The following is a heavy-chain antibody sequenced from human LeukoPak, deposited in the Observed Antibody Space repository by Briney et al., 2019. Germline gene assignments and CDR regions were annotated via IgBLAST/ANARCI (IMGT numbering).Heavy chain of an antibody. J-gene: IGHJ6*02. Sequence: GASVKVSCKASGYTFTSYGISWVRQAPGQALEWMGWISAYNGNTTYAQKLQGRVTMTTDTSTSTAYMELRSLRSDDTAVYYCARSGLRFLDPYGMDVWGQGTTVTVSS. CDR1: GYTFTSYG. CDR3: ARSGLRFLDPYGMDV. CDR2: ISAYNGNT. V-gene: IGHV1-18*01. D-gene: IGHD3-3*01.